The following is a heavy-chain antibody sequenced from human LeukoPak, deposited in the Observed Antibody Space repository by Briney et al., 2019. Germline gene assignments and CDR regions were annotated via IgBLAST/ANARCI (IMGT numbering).Heavy chain of an antibody. J-gene: IGHJ4*02. Sequence: GGSLRLSCAASGFTVSSNYMRCVRQAPGKGLEWVSVIYSGGSTYYADSVKGRFTISRDNSKNTLYLQMNSLRAEDTAVYYCARDLATLRDYWGQGTLVTVSS. CDR1: GFTVSSNY. V-gene: IGHV3-53*01. CDR2: IYSGGST. CDR3: ARDLATLRDY.